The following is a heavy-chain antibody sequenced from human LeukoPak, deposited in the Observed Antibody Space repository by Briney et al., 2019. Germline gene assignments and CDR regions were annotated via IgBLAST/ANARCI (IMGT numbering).Heavy chain of an antibody. CDR1: GLTFSSYS. Sequence: PGGSLRLSCAASGLTFSSYSMNWFGQAPGKGMEWVSYISSSSSTIYYADSVKGRCTISRDKAKNSLYLQMNSLRAEDMAVYYCAKGQKYSSSSLNWFDPWGQGTLVTVSS. V-gene: IGHV3-48*01. D-gene: IGHD6-6*01. CDR3: AKGQKYSSSSLNWFDP. J-gene: IGHJ5*02. CDR2: ISSSSSTI.